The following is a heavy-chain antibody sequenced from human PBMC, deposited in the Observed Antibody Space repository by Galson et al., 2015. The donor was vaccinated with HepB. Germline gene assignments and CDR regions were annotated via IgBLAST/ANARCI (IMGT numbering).Heavy chain of an antibody. CDR2: INSDGSST. J-gene: IGHJ3*02. D-gene: IGHD3-22*01. V-gene: IGHV3-74*01. CDR1: GFTLSSYW. Sequence: SLRLSCAASGFTLSSYWMHWVRQAPGKGLVWVSRINSDGSSTSYADSVKGRFTISRDNAKNTLYLQMNSLRAEDTAVYYCARVGRYDSSGYYQVEDAFDIWGQGTMVTVSS. CDR3: ARVGRYDSSGYYQVEDAFDI.